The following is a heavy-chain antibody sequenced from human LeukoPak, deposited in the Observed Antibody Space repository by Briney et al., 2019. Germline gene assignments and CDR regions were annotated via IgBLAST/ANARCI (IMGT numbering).Heavy chain of an antibody. CDR3: ARVRSGYYGGDAYYYYYYMDV. D-gene: IGHD3-22*01. J-gene: IGHJ6*03. CDR2: IIPIFGTA. V-gene: IGHV1-69*05. Sequence: SVKVSCKASGGTFSSYAIIWVRQAPGQGLEWMGGIIPIFGTANYAQKFQGRVTITTDESTSTAYMELSSLRSEDTAVYYCARVRSGYYGGDAYYYYYYMDVWGKGTTVTVSS. CDR1: GGTFSSYA.